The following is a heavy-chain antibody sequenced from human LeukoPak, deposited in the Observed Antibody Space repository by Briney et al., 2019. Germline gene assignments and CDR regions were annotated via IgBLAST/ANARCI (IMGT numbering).Heavy chain of an antibody. CDR3: ARVSGSYSLYYYMDV. CDR2: ISGRGDST. J-gene: IGHJ6*03. V-gene: IGHV3-23*01. D-gene: IGHD1-26*01. CDR1: GFTFYTYA. Sequence: GGSLRLSCAASGFTFYTYAMSWVRQAPGKGLEWVSAISGRGDSTNYADSVKGRFTISRDNSKNTLYLQMNRLRAEDTAVYYCARVSGSYSLYYYMDVWGKGTTVTVSS.